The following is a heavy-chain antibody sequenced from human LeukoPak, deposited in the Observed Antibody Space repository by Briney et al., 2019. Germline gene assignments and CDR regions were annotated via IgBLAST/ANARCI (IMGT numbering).Heavy chain of an antibody. V-gene: IGHV4-38-2*02. CDR2: VYNSGNA. CDR3: ARGISRSPVGVDP. D-gene: IGHD3-3*02. CDR1: GYSISSGYF. J-gene: IGHJ5*02. Sequence: SETLSLTCTVSGYSISSGYFWAWIRQPPGKGLEWIGSVYNSGNAYSNPSLKSRVTISVDTSKNQFSLRWSSVTAADTAVYYCARGISRSPVGVDPWGQGTLVTVSS.